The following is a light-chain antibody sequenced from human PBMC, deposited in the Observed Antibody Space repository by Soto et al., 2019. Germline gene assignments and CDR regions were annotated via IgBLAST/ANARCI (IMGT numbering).Light chain of an antibody. Sequence: DIQMTQSPSSLSASVVDRVTITCRASQGINNYLAWYQQKPGKVPKLLIYAASTLQSGVPSRFSGSGSGTDFTLTVSSLQPEDFVTYYCQQGYSTPITFGQGTRLEIK. CDR1: QGINNY. V-gene: IGKV1-27*01. CDR2: AAS. CDR3: QQGYSTPIT. J-gene: IGKJ5*01.